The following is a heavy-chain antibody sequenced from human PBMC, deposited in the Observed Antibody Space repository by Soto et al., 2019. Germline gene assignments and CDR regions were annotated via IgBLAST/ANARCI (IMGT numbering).Heavy chain of an antibody. J-gene: IGHJ5*02. D-gene: IGHD3-9*01. CDR1: GFTFSDYY. CDR3: ARDPLPLRYFDWYWFDP. V-gene: IGHV3-11*01. CDR2: ISSSGSTI. Sequence: QVQLVESGGGLVKPGRSLRLSCAASGFTFSDYYMSWIRQAPGKGLEWVSYISSSGSTIYYADSVKGRFTISRDNAKNSLYLQMNSLRAEDTAVYYCARDPLPLRYFDWYWFDPWGQGTLVTVSS.